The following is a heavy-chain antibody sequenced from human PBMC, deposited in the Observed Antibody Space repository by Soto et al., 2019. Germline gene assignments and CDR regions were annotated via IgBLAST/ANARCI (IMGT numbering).Heavy chain of an antibody. V-gene: IGHV1-3*01. CDR3: EKDICFGEPPGGAGVH. CDR2: INAGNGNT. Sequence: QVQLVQSGAEVKKPGASVKVSCKASGYTFTSYAMHWVRQAPGQRLEWMGWINAGNGNTKYSQKFQDRVTITRDTSAGKAYMELSSLRSEDTAVYYGEKDICFGEPPGGAGVHGGQGTLVPVSS. CDR1: GYTFTSYA. D-gene: IGHD3-10*01. J-gene: IGHJ4*02.